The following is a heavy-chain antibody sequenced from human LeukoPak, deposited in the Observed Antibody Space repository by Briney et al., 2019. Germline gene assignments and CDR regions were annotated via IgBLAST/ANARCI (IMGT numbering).Heavy chain of an antibody. CDR1: GYTFTSYY. J-gene: IGHJ4*02. CDR2: ISANSGNT. V-gene: IGHV1-18*04. Sequence: ASVTVSCTASGYTFTSYYMHWVRQAPGPGLEWMGWISANSGNTDYAQNLQGRVTMTTDTSTSTAYMELRSLRSDDTAVYYCARDIAVAGEPDYWGQGTLVTVSS. D-gene: IGHD6-19*01. CDR3: ARDIAVAGEPDY.